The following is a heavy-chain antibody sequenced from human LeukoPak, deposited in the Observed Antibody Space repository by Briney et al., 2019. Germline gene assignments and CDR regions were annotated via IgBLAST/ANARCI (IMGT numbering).Heavy chain of an antibody. D-gene: IGHD3-10*01. V-gene: IGHV1-46*01. Sequence: ASVNVSCKASGYTFTSYYMHWVRQAPGQGLEWMGIINPSGGSTSYAQKFQGRVTMTRDTSTSTVYMELSSLRSEDTAVYYCARDLGGAWYYYYGMDVWGQGTTVTVSS. CDR2: INPSGGST. J-gene: IGHJ6*02. CDR3: ARDLGGAWYYYYGMDV. CDR1: GYTFTSYY.